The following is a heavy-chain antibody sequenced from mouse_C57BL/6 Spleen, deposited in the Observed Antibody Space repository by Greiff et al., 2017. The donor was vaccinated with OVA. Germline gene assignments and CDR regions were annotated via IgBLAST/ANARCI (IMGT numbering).Heavy chain of an antibody. Sequence: VQLQQSGPELVKPGASVKLPCKASGYTFTDYNMDWVKQSPGKSLEWIGDINPNSGGTMYNEKFKGKATLTVDKSSSTAYMELRSLTSEDTAVYYCASWYWDRFNYALDYWGQGTSVTVSS. V-gene: IGHV1-18*01. D-gene: IGHD4-1*01. J-gene: IGHJ4*01. CDR3: ASWYWDRFNYALDY. CDR2: INPNSGGT. CDR1: GYTFTDYN.